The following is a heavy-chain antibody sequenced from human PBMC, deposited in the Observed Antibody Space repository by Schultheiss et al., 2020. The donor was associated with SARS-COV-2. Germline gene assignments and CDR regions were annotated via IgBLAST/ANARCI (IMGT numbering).Heavy chain of an antibody. Sequence: ASVKVSCKASGYTFTRYYMHWVRQAPGQGLEWMGIINPSGGSTTYAQKFQDRVTMTRDTSTSTVYMELSSLKSDDTAVYYCARDRGWFWGQGTLVTVSS. CDR2: INPSGGST. V-gene: IGHV1-46*01. J-gene: IGHJ4*02. CDR3: ARDRGWF. CDR1: GYTFTRYY. D-gene: IGHD3-10*01.